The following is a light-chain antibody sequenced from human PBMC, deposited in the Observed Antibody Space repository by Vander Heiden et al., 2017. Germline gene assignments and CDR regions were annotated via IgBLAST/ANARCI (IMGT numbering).Light chain of an antibody. CDR1: SSNIGAGYD. CDR2: GNS. Sequence: QSVLTPPPSGSGAPGQRVTISCTGSSSNIGAGYDVHWYQQLPGTAPKLLIYGNSNRPSGVPDRFSGAKSGTSAALSITGLQAEEEADYYCQSYDSSRSGSVFGGGTKLTVL. J-gene: IGLJ3*02. V-gene: IGLV1-40*01. CDR3: QSYDSSRSGSV.